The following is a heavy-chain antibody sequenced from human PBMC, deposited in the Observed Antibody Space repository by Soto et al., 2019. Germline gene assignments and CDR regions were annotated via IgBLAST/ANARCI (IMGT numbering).Heavy chain of an antibody. D-gene: IGHD2-2*01. Sequence: ASVKVSCKASGYTFTSYDINWVRQATGQGLEWMGWMNPHSGNTGYAQKFQGRVTMTRNTSISTAYMELSSLRSEDTAVYYCPRGTLGPYRSSTSCYGWFDPWGKGTLVTVS. CDR3: PRGTLGPYRSSTSCYGWFDP. J-gene: IGHJ5*02. CDR1: GYTFTSYD. CDR2: MNPHSGNT. V-gene: IGHV1-8*01.